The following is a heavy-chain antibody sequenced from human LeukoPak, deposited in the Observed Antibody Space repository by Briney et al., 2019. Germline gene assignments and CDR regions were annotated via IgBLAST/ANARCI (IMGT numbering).Heavy chain of an antibody. CDR3: ARHRAYSSSSPFDY. J-gene: IGHJ4*02. D-gene: IGHD6-6*01. Sequence: SETLSLTCSVSGGSISSLYWSWIRQPPGKGLEWIGYIYYTGSTNYNPSLKSRVTMFVDLSKNQFSLRLSSVTAADTAVYYCARHRAYSSSSPFDYWGQGTLVTVSS. CDR1: GGSISSLY. V-gene: IGHV4-59*08. CDR2: IYYTGST.